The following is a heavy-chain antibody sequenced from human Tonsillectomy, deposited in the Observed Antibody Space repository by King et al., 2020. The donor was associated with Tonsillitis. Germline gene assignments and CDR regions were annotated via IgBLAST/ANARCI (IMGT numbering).Heavy chain of an antibody. J-gene: IGHJ3*02. D-gene: IGHD5-24*01. CDR1: GFTFDDYG. V-gene: IGHV3-20*04. Sequence: EVQLVESGGGVVRPGGSLRLSCAASGFTFDDYGMTWVRQAPGKGLEWVSGINWSGGSTHYADSVKGRFTISRDNAKNSLYLQMNSLRAEDTALYYCARDLGDAYETGSHAFGIWGQGTMVTVSS. CDR3: ARDLGDAYETGSHAFGI. CDR2: INWSGGST.